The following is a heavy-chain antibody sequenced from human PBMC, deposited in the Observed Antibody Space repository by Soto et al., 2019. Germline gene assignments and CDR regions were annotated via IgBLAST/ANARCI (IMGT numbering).Heavy chain of an antibody. J-gene: IGHJ4*02. V-gene: IGHV2-5*01. CDR1: GFSLTSSGVG. CDR3: AHRPGGSGFRYYFDY. CDR2: IYWNDDD. D-gene: IGHD6-19*01. Sequence: ASGPTLVNPTQTLTLTCSFSGFSLTSSGVGVGWFRQPPGKALEWLGLIYWNDDDRYRASLHSRLTITKDTSKNQVVLTMTSMDPEDTATYYCAHRPGGSGFRYYFDYWGQGTLVTVSS.